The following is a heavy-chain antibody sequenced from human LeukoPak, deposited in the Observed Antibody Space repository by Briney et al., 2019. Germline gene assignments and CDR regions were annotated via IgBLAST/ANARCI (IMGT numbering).Heavy chain of an antibody. V-gene: IGHV3-9*03. D-gene: IGHD6-13*01. CDR3: AKSYGGYSSFGNYWYFDL. CDR1: GFTFDDYA. Sequence: GGSLRLSCAASGFTFDDYAMHWVRQAPGKGLEWVSGISWNSGSIGYADSVKGRFTISRDNAKNSLYLQMNSLRAEDMALYYCAKSYGGYSSFGNYWYFDLWGRGTLVTVSS. J-gene: IGHJ2*01. CDR2: ISWNSGSI.